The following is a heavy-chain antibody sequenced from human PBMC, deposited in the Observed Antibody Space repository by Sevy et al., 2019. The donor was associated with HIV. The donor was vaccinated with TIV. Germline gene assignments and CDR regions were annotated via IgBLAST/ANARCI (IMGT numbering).Heavy chain of an antibody. V-gene: IGHV1-18*01. CDR2: ISDYNGYT. J-gene: IGHJ6*02. Sequence: ASVKVSCKASGYTFSSYGISWVRQAPGQGLEWMGWISDYNGYTNYAHKFQGRVTMSTETSTRTAYMELGSLRSDDTVVYFCAREGYYYRSGTYRPPNYYGMDVWGQGTAVTVSS. CDR3: AREGYYYRSGTYRPPNYYGMDV. CDR1: GYTFSSYG. D-gene: IGHD3-10*01.